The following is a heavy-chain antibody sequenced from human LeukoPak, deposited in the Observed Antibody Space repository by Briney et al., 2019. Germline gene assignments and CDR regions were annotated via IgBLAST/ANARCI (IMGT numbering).Heavy chain of an antibody. D-gene: IGHD3-10*01. Sequence: GGSLRLSCAASGFTFSSYAMHWVRQAPGKGLEWVAVISYDGSNKYYADSVKGRFTISRDNSKNTLYLQMNSLRAEDTAVYYCARDRRPYGSGSYSDHFDYWGQGTLVTVSS. CDR2: ISYDGSNK. CDR1: GFTFSSYA. J-gene: IGHJ4*02. V-gene: IGHV3-30-3*01. CDR3: ARDRRPYGSGSYSDHFDY.